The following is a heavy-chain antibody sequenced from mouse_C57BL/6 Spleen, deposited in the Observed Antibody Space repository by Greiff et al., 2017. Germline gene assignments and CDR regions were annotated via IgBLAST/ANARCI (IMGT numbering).Heavy chain of an antibody. V-gene: IGHV1-81*01. CDR3: ARSEFITTVESFAY. D-gene: IGHD1-1*01. CDR1: GYTFTSYG. CDR2: IYPRSGNT. Sequence: VKLMESGAELARPGASVKLSCKASGYTFTSYGISWVKQRTGQGLEWIGEIYPRSGNTYYNEKFKGKATLTADKSSSTAYMELRSLTSEDSAVYFCARSEFITTVESFAYWGQGTLVTVSA. J-gene: IGHJ3*01.